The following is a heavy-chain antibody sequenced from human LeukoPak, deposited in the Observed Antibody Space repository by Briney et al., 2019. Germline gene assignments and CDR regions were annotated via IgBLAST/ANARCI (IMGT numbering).Heavy chain of an antibody. D-gene: IGHD6-19*01. CDR1: GGSFSGYY. CDR2: INHSGST. J-gene: IGHJ5*02. V-gene: IGHV4-34*01. CDR3: ARDRLKQWLVSGFDP. Sequence: SETLSLTCAVYGGSFSGYYWSWIRQPPGKGLEWIGEINHSGSTNYNPSLKSRVTISVDTSKNQFSLKLSSVTAADTAVYYCARDRLKQWLVSGFDPWGQGTLVTVSS.